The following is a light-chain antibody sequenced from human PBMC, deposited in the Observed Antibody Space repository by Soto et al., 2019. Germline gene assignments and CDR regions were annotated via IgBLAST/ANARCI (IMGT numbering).Light chain of an antibody. Sequence: QSALTQPPSASGSPGQSVTISCTGTSSDVGGYNYVSWYQQYPGKAPKLMIYEVSKRPSGVPDRFSGSKSGNTASLTVSGLQAEDEADYYCSSYGGSNNLLFGGGTQLTVL. CDR3: SSYGGSNNLL. J-gene: IGLJ2*01. CDR2: EVS. V-gene: IGLV2-8*01. CDR1: SSDVGGYNY.